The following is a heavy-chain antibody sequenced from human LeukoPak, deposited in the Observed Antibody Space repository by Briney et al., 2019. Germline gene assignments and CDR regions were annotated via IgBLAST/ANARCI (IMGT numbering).Heavy chain of an antibody. CDR3: ARDRGMASGPYWYFDL. J-gene: IGHJ2*01. CDR2: IYYSGST. D-gene: IGHD2-15*01. V-gene: IGHV4-59*01. Sequence: PSETLSLTCTVSGGSISSYYWSWIRQPPGKGLEWIGYIYYSGSTNYNPSLKSRVTISVDTSKNQFSLKLSSVTAADTAVYYCARDRGMASGPYWYFDLWGRGTLVTVSS. CDR1: GGSISSYY.